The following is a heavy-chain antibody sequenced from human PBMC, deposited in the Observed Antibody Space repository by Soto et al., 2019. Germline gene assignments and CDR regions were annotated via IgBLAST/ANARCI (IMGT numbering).Heavy chain of an antibody. CDR1: GGSFSSYY. CDR2: IYYSGST. V-gene: IGHV4-59*01. Sequence: SETLSLTCAVYGGSFSSYYWSWIRQPPGKGLEWIGYIYYSGSTNYNPSLKSRVAISVDTSKNQFSLKLSSVTAADTAVYYCARDLGYYDYIWGSYRYHGYFDYWGQGTLVTVSS. J-gene: IGHJ4*02. CDR3: ARDLGYYDYIWGSYRYHGYFDY. D-gene: IGHD3-16*02.